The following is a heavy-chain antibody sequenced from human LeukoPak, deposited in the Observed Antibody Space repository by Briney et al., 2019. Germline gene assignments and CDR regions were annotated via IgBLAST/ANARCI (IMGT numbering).Heavy chain of an antibody. CDR3: ASVRRTGYSSDY. CDR2: INPNSGGT. CDR1: GYTSTGYY. V-gene: IGHV1-2*02. Sequence: ASVKLSCMASGYTSTGYYMRWVRQAPGQGLEWMGWINPNSGGTNYAQKFQGRVTMTRDTSVSTAYMDLSRLRSDDTAVYYCASVRRTGYSSDYWGQGTLVTVSS. D-gene: IGHD6-13*01. J-gene: IGHJ4*02.